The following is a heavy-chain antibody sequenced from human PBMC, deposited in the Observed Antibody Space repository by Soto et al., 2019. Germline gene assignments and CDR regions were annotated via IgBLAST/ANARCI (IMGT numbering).Heavy chain of an antibody. CDR3: AKDRREMATIGIDY. D-gene: IGHD5-12*01. J-gene: IGHJ4*02. CDR1: GLTFGSYA. Sequence: EVQLLESGGGLVQPGGSLRLSCAASGLTFGSYAMSWVRQAPGKGLEWVSAISGSGGTTYYADSVRGRFTISRDNSENTLYLQMNSLRAEDTAVYYCAKDRREMATIGIDYWGQGTLVTVSS. CDR2: ISGSGGTT. V-gene: IGHV3-23*01.